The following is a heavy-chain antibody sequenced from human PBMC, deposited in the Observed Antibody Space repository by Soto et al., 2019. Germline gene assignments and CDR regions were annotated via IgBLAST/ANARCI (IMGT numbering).Heavy chain of an antibody. CDR3: ARAVSAGSGSYGIDP. Sequence: PSETLSLTCTVSGGSISSYYWSWIRQPPGKGLEWIGYIYYSGSTNYNPSLKSRVTISVDTSKNQFSLKLSSVTAADTAVYYCARAVSAGSGSYGIDPWGQGTLVTLSS. J-gene: IGHJ5*02. CDR1: GGSISSYY. D-gene: IGHD3-10*01. V-gene: IGHV4-59*01. CDR2: IYYSGST.